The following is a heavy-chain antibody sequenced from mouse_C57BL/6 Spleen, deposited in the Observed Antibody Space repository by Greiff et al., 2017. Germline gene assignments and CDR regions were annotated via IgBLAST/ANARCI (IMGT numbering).Heavy chain of an antibody. CDR2: IWGVGST. CDR3: ASGRETGAMDY. V-gene: IGHV2-6*01. CDR1: GFSLTSYG. J-gene: IGHJ4*01. Sequence: VQGVESGPGLVAPSQSLSITCTVSGFSLTSYGVDWVRQSPGKGLEWLGVIWGVGSTNYNSALKSRLSISKDNSKSQVFLKMNSLQTDDTAMYYCASGRETGAMDYWCQGTSVTVSS.